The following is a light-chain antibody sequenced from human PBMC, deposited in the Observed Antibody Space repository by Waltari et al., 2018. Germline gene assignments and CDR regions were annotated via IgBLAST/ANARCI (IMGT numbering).Light chain of an antibody. CDR2: MAS. Sequence: DIQMTQSPSTLSASVGDRVTISCRASQSVGTWLAWYQQKPGKAPQLPIYMASTLESGVPSRFSGSGSGTEFTLTISNLQPDDFATYSCQQYSSFSTFGQGTKL. CDR3: QQYSSFST. V-gene: IGKV1-5*03. CDR1: QSVGTW. J-gene: IGKJ2*01.